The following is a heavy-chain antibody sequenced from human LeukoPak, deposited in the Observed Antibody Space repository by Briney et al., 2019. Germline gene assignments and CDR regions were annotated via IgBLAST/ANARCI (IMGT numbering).Heavy chain of an antibody. Sequence: SETLTLTCAVYGGSFSGYYWSWIRQPPGKGLEWIGEINHSGSTNYNPSLKSRVTISVDTSKNQFSLKLSSVTAADTAVYYCAIHIVVVPAAKKKNWFDPWGQGTLVTVSS. V-gene: IGHV4-34*01. J-gene: IGHJ5*02. CDR2: INHSGST. CDR1: GGSFSGYY. CDR3: AIHIVVVPAAKKKNWFDP. D-gene: IGHD2-2*01.